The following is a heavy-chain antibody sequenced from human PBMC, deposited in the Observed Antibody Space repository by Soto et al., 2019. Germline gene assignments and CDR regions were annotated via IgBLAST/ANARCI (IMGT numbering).Heavy chain of an antibody. V-gene: IGHV3-30*18. CDR2: ISYDGSNK. Sequence: GGSLRLSCAASGFTFSSYGMHWVRQAPGKGLEWVAVISYDGSNKYYADSVKGRFTISRDNSKNTLYLQMNSLRAEDTAVYYCAKEMWELGPYYYYGMDVWGQGTTVTVSS. CDR3: AKEMWELGPYYYYGMDV. D-gene: IGHD1-26*01. CDR1: GFTFSSYG. J-gene: IGHJ6*02.